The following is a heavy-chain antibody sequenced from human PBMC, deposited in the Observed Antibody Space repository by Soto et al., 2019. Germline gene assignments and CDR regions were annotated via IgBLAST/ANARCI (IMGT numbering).Heavy chain of an antibody. V-gene: IGHV3-48*03. CDR1: GFTFSSYE. CDR2: ISSSGSTI. Sequence: PGGSLRLSCAASGFTFSSYEMNWVRQAPGKGLEWVSYISSSGSTIYYADSVKGRFTISRDNAKNSLYLQMNSLRAEDTAVYYCARERYSSSSEGDYWGQGTLVTVSS. D-gene: IGHD6-6*01. CDR3: ARERYSSSSEGDY. J-gene: IGHJ4*02.